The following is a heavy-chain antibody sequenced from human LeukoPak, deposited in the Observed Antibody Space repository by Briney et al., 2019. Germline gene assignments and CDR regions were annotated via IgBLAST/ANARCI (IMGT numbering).Heavy chain of an antibody. Sequence: SETLSLTCTVSGDSISSDYYWNWIRLPAGKGLEWIGRIYTSGSTNYNPSLKSRVTISVDTSKNQFSLKLSSVTAADTAVYYCASNPVTTILGSLRRSGALDYWGQGTLVTVSS. V-gene: IGHV4-61*02. CDR3: ASNPVTTILGSLRRSGALDY. CDR1: GDSISSDYY. D-gene: IGHD4-17*01. J-gene: IGHJ4*02. CDR2: IYTSGST.